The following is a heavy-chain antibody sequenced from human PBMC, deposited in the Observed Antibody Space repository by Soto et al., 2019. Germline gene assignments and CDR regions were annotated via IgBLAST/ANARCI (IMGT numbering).Heavy chain of an antibody. CDR3: AKESRLEWLLSVYGIDV. CDR2: ISGSGGST. Sequence: WGSLRLSCAASGFTFSSYAMSWVRQAPGKGLEWVSAISGSGGSTYYSDSVKGRFTISRDNSKNTLYLQMNSLRAEDTAVYYCAKESRLEWLLSVYGIDVWGQGTTVTVSS. V-gene: IGHV3-23*01. CDR1: GFTFSSYA. D-gene: IGHD3-3*01. J-gene: IGHJ6*02.